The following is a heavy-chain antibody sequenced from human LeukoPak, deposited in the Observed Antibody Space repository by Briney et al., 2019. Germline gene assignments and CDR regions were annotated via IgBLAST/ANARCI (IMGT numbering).Heavy chain of an antibody. CDR2: IYHSGST. CDR1: GYSISSGYY. V-gene: IGHV4-38-2*02. D-gene: IGHD1-26*01. J-gene: IGHJ4*02. Sequence: SETLSLTCTVSGYSISSGYYWGWIRQPPGKGLEWIGSIYHSGSTYYNPSLKSRVTISVDTSKNQFSLKLSSVTAADTAVYYCAREWELQLDYWGQGTLVTVSS. CDR3: AREWELQLDY.